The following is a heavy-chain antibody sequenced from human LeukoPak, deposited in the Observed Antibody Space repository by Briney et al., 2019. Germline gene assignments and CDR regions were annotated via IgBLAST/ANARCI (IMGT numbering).Heavy chain of an antibody. CDR1: GYTFTDYY. D-gene: IGHD3-22*01. Sequence: ASVKVSCKASGYTFTDYYTHWVRQAPGQGLEWMGRINPNSGGTNYAQKFQARVTITRDTSISTAYMELSRLRSDDTALYYCARAAYYYDGSGYYLGDWGQGTLVTVSS. CDR2: INPNSGGT. V-gene: IGHV1-2*06. J-gene: IGHJ4*02. CDR3: ARAAYYYDGSGYYLGD.